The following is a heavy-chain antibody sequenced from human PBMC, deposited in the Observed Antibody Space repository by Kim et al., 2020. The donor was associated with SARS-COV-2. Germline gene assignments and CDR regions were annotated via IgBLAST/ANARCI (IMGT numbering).Heavy chain of an antibody. J-gene: IGHJ4*02. CDR2: ISYDGSNK. Sequence: GGSLRLSCAASGFTFSSYATHWVRQAPGKGLEWVAVISYDGSNKYYADSVKGRFTISRDNSKNTLYLQMNSLRAEDTAVYYCARGPSWTTFDYWGQGTLV. D-gene: IGHD2-2*01. CDR3: ARGPSWTTFDY. CDR1: GFTFSSYA. V-gene: IGHV3-30-3*01.